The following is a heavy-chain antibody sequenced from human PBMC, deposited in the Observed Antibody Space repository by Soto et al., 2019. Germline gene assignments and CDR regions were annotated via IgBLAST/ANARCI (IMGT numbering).Heavy chain of an antibody. CDR1: GFSFGSYW. J-gene: IGHJ4*02. Sequence: GGSLRLSCAASGFSFGSYWINWVRQTPGKGLEWVANIDPDGNVKNYAESVKGRFTISRDNAKNSLYLQMNSLRAEDTAVYSCARGYDYLIDYWGQGILVTVSS. CDR3: ARGYDYLIDY. CDR2: IDPDGNVK. D-gene: IGHD3-22*01. V-gene: IGHV3-7*01.